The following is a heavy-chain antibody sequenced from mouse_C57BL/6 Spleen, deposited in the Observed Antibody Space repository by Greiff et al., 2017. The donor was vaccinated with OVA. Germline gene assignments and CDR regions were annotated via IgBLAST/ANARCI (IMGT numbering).Heavy chain of an antibody. CDR3: AMIWGYAMDY. CDR2: IHPSASDT. V-gene: IGHV1-74*01. J-gene: IGHJ4*01. CDR1: GYTFTSYW. D-gene: IGHD1-1*02. Sequence: QVQLQQSGAELVMPGASVKVSCKASGYTFTSYWMHWVKQRPGQGLEWIGRIHPSASDTNYNQKFKGKATLTVDKSSSTAYMQLSSLTSEDSAVYYCAMIWGYAMDYWGQGTSVTVSS.